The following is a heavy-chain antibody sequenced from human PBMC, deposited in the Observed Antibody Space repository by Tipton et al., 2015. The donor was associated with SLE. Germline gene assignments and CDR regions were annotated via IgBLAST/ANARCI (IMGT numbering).Heavy chain of an antibody. CDR1: GFTFSAYG. CDR2: IYSXXKT. Sequence: SLRLSCAASGFTFSAYGMXXXRQAPGXGLEWVSLIYSXXKTSFAXXVKGXFSIXRDXXXNTLXLQMRSLRAEDTAVYYCAKLDXYNSNYFDSWGQGTXVTVSS. V-gene: IGHV3-23*03. CDR3: AKLDXYNSNYFDS. D-gene: IGHD1-1*01. J-gene: IGHJ4*02.